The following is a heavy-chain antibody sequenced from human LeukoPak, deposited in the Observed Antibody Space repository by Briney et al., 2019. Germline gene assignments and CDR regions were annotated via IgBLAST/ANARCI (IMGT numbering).Heavy chain of an antibody. CDR3: AKDSGVVAAFYYYGMDV. D-gene: IGHD2-15*01. Sequence: PGGSLRLSCAASGFTFSSYGMHWVRQAPGKGLEGVAVISYDGSNKYYSDSVKGRFTISRDNSKNTLYLQMNSLRAEDTAVYYCAKDSGVVAAFYYYGMDVWGQGTTVTVSS. V-gene: IGHV3-30*18. CDR2: ISYDGSNK. CDR1: GFTFSSYG. J-gene: IGHJ6*02.